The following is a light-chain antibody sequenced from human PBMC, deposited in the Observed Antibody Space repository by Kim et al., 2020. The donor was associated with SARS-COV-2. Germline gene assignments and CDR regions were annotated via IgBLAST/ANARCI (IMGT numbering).Light chain of an antibody. CDR2: EAS. Sequence: EIVLTQSPGTLCLSPGDRATLSCRASQSVYSDYLAWYQQKPGQAPRLLIHEASIRATGIPDRFSGSGSGTDFTLTIRRLQPEDFAVYYCQQYGSSWTFDQGTKVYIK. V-gene: IGKV3-20*01. CDR3: QQYGSSWT. CDR1: QSVYSDY. J-gene: IGKJ1*01.